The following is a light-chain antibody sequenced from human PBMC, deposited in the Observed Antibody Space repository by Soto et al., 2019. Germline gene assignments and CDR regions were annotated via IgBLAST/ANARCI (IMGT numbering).Light chain of an antibody. V-gene: IGKV1-12*01. CDR3: QQADIFPLT. Sequence: DIQMTQSPSSVSASVGDRVVITCRASQDISNYLAWYQQKPGDAPELLIYAASRLKMGVPSRFSGSGSGTDFTLIIDSLQPEDFVTYYCQQADIFPLTFGGGTKVEI. CDR1: QDISNY. CDR2: AAS. J-gene: IGKJ4*01.